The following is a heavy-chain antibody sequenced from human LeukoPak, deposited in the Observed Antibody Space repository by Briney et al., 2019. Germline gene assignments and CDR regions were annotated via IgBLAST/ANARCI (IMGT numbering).Heavy chain of an antibody. CDR2: ISWNSGSI. Sequence: PGGSLRLSCAASGFTFDDYAMHWVRQAPGKGLEWVSGISWNSGSIGYADSVKGRFTISRDNAKNSLYLQMNSLRAEDMALYYCAKDMGDGYNLGAFDIWGQGTMVTVSS. CDR3: AKDMGDGYNLGAFDI. CDR1: GFTFDDYA. V-gene: IGHV3-9*03. D-gene: IGHD5-24*01. J-gene: IGHJ3*02.